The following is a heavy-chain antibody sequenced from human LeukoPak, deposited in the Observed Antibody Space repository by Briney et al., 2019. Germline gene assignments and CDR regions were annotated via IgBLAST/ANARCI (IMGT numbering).Heavy chain of an antibody. V-gene: IGHV4-39*01. CDR3: ARHLAYSSSWGFGGLY. CDR1: GGSISSSSYY. J-gene: IGHJ4*02. D-gene: IGHD6-6*01. Sequence: PSETLSLTCTVSGGSISSSSYYWGWIRQPPGKGLEWIGSIYYSGSTYYNPSLKSRVTISVDTSKNQFSLKLSSVTAADTAAYYCARHLAYSSSWGFGGLYWGQGTLVTVSS. CDR2: IYYSGST.